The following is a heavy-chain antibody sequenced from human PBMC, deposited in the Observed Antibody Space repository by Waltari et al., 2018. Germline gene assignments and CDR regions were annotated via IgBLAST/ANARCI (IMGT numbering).Heavy chain of an antibody. J-gene: IGHJ4*02. CDR1: GYTFTDYY. CDR3: ATAYKWELLYYFFDY. V-gene: IGHV1-69-2*01. D-gene: IGHD1-26*01. Sequence: EVQLVQSGAEVEKPGATVKISCKASGYTFTDYYMHWVQQAPGKGLEWMGRVYPEDDETIYAEKFQGRVTITADTSTDTAYMELRSLRSEDTAVYYCATAYKWELLYYFFDYWGQGTLVTVSS. CDR2: VYPEDDET.